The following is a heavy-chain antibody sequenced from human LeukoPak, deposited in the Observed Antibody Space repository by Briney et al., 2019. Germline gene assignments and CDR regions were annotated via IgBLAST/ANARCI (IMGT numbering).Heavy chain of an antibody. D-gene: IGHD3-3*01. CDR3: ARGHYDFWSGYSWFDP. CDR1: GFTFSSYE. J-gene: IGHJ5*02. CDR2: ISSSGSTI. Sequence: PGGSLRLSCAASGFTFSSYEMNWVRQAPGKGLEWVSYISSSGSTIYYADSVKGRFTISRDNAKNSLYLQMNSLRAEDTAVYYCARGHYDFWSGYSWFDPWGQGTLVTVSS. V-gene: IGHV3-48*03.